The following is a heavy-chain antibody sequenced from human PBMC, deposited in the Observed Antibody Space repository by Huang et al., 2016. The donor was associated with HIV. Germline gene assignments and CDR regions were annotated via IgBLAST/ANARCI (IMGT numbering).Heavy chain of an antibody. V-gene: IGHV4-34*01. J-gene: IGHJ2*01. Sequence: QVQLYQWGAGPLRPSETLSLTCGVCGGSLHGYYWNWLRQSPGRGLEWIGEVNHGGSTKYNPALKSRVTISVDTSKIQFSLNLTSVTATDTADYYCATSRSGSGWFLDIWGRGTLVSVS. CDR3: ATSRSGSGWFLDI. CDR1: GGSLHGYY. CDR2: VNHGGST. D-gene: IGHD6-19*01.